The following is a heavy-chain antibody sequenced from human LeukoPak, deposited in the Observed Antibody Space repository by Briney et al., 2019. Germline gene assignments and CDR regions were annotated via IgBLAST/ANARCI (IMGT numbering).Heavy chain of an antibody. CDR1: GFTFSSYG. CDR2: MPKSGSTN. D-gene: IGHD3-10*01. J-gene: IGHJ4*02. CDR3: ARVMVRGVNPIDY. V-gene: IGHV3-30*12. Sequence: GGSLRLSCATSGFTFSSYGMYWVRQAPGKGLQWVTFMPKSGSTNYYADSVKGRFTASRDNSKQTLFLQMHSLRAEDTAVYYCARVMVRGVNPIDYWGQGTLVTVSS.